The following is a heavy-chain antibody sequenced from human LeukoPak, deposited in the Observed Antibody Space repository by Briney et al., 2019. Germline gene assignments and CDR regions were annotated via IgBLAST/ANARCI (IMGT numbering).Heavy chain of an antibody. CDR2: IYHSGST. J-gene: IGHJ4*02. Sequence: SETLSLTCSVSGGSISSSSYFWGWIRQPPGKGLEWIGYIYHSGSTYYNPSLKSRVTISVDRSKNQFSLQLTSVTPEDTAVYYCPREGASTFDYWGQGTLVTVSS. V-gene: IGHV4-39*07. CDR3: PREGASTFDY. CDR1: GGSISSSSYF. D-gene: IGHD3-16*01.